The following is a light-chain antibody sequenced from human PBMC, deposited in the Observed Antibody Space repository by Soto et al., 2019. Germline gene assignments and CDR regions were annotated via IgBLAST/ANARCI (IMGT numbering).Light chain of an antibody. V-gene: IGLV2-14*01. Sequence: QSALTQPASVSGSLGQSITISCTGTTSDVGGSNYVSWYQQFPGKAPKLMISDVTNRPSGVSNRFSGSKSGNTASLTISGLQAEDEADYYCSSYTRSNSNVFGTGTKLTV. CDR1: TSDVGGSNY. J-gene: IGLJ1*01. CDR3: SSYTRSNSNV. CDR2: DVT.